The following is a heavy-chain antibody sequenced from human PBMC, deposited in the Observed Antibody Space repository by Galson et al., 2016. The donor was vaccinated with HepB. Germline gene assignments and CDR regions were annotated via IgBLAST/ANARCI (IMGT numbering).Heavy chain of an antibody. J-gene: IGHJ6*02. CDR1: GFTFDDSA. CDR2: IYYNSDRI. D-gene: IGHD3-16*01. CDR3: VRDMAPWGAGV. V-gene: IGHV3-9*01. Sequence: SLRLSCAASGFTFDDSAMHWVRQTPGKGLEWVSGIYYNSDRIGYADSVRGRFTISRDNARNSLYLQMNSLEPEDSALYYCVRDMAPWGAGVWGQGTTVTVSS.